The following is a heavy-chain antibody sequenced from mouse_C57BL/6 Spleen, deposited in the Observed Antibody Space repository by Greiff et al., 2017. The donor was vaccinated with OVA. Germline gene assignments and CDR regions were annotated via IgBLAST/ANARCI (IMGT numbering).Heavy chain of an antibody. V-gene: IGHV5-9-1*02. Sequence: EVKLVESGEGLVKPGGSLKLSCAASGFTFSSYAMSWVRQTPEKRLEWVAYISSGGDYIYYADTVKGRFTISRDNARNTLYLQMSSLKSEDTAMYYCTRAGWEGAMDYWGQGTSVTVSS. CDR2: ISSGGDYI. D-gene: IGHD4-1*01. CDR1: GFTFSSYA. CDR3: TRAGWEGAMDY. J-gene: IGHJ4*01.